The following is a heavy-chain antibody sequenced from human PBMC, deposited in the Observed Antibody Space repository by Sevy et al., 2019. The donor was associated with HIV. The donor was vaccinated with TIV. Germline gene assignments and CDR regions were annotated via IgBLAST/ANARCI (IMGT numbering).Heavy chain of an antibody. CDR3: ARVSGGGSCTGCYYGMDV. CDR2: IWYDGSNK. D-gene: IGHD2-15*01. CDR1: GFTFSSYG. V-gene: IGHV3-33*01. Sequence: GGSLRLSCAASGFTFSSYGMHWVRQAPGKGLEWVAAIWYDGSNKYYADSVKGRFTISRDNSKNTLYLQMNSLRAEDTAVYYCARVSGGGSCTGCYYGMDVWGQGTTVTVSS. J-gene: IGHJ6*02.